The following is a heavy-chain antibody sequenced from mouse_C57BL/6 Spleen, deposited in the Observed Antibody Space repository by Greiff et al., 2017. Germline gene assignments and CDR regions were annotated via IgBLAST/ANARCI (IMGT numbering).Heavy chain of an antibody. D-gene: IGHD2-4*01. CDR3: ARAGIYYDSINY. V-gene: IGHV1-80*01. J-gene: IGHJ4*01. Sequence: QVQLQQPGAELVKPGASVKISCKASGYAFSSSWMNWVKQRPGKGLEWIGQIYPGDGDTNYNGKFKGKATLTADKSSSTAYMQLSSLTSEDSAVYFCARAGIYYDSINYWGQGTSVTVSS. CDR1: GYAFSSSW. CDR2: IYPGDGDT.